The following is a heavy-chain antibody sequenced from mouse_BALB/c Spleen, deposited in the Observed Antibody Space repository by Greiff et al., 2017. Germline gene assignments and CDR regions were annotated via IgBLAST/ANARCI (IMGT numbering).Heavy chain of an antibody. J-gene: IGHJ3*01. D-gene: IGHD1-1*02. Sequence: QVQLKQSGAELMKPGASVKISCKATGYTFSSYWIEWVKQRPGHGLEWIGEILPGSGSTNYNEKFKGKATFTADTSSNTAYMQLSSLTSEDSAVYYCAREVGPFAYWGQGTLVTVSA. V-gene: IGHV1-9*01. CDR2: ILPGSGST. CDR1: GYTFSSYW. CDR3: AREVGPFAY.